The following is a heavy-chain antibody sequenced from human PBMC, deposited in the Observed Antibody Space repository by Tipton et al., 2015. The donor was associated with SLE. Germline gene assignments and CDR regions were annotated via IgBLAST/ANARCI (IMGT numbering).Heavy chain of an antibody. Sequence: GSLRLSCAASGFTFSSYGMSWVRQAPGKGLEWVSAISGSGGSTYYADSVKGRFTISRDNSKNTLYLQMNSLRAEDTAVYYCASLRLLWFGFNWFDPWGQGTLVTVSS. D-gene: IGHD3-10*01. CDR3: ASLRLLWFGFNWFDP. V-gene: IGHV3-23*01. CDR2: ISGSGGST. J-gene: IGHJ5*02. CDR1: GFTFSSYG.